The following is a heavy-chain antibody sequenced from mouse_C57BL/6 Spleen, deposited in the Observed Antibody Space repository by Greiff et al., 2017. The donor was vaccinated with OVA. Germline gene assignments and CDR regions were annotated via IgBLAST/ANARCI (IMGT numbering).Heavy chain of an antibody. CDR2: IYPGDGDT. J-gene: IGHJ4*01. V-gene: IGHV1-82*01. CDR3: ARSRQPSYAMDY. D-gene: IGHD3-2*01. Sequence: VMLVESGPELVKPGASVKISCKASGYAFSSSWMNWVKQRPGKGLEWIGRIYPGDGDTNYNGKFKGKATLTADKSSSTAYMQLSSLTSEDSAVYFCARSRQPSYAMDYWGQGTSVTVSS. CDR1: GYAFSSSW.